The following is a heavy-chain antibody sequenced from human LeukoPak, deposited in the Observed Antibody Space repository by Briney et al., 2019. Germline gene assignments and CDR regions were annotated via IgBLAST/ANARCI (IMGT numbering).Heavy chain of an antibody. CDR1: GFTFSSYG. D-gene: IGHD6-13*01. V-gene: IGHV3-23*01. J-gene: IGHJ4*02. CDR3: AHTPGIAAALPPGFDY. Sequence: GGTLRLSCAASGFTFSSYGMSWVRQAPGKGLEWVSAISGSGGSTYYADSVKGRFTISRDNSKNTLYLQMNSLRAEDTAVYYCAHTPGIAAALPPGFDYWGQGTLVTVSS. CDR2: ISGSGGST.